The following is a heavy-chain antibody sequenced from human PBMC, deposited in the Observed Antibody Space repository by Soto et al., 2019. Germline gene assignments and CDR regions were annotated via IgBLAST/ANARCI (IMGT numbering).Heavy chain of an antibody. CDR2: IYYNGNT. V-gene: IGHV4-39*02. Sequence: SETLSLTCTVSGGSISSSSYYWGWIHQPPGKGLEWIGTIYYNGNTYYNPSLKSRVTITVDTSKNQFSLKLRSVTAADTAVYYCAREGYYDFWGGYYTSSWFDPWGQGTLVTVSS. D-gene: IGHD3-3*01. J-gene: IGHJ5*02. CDR3: AREGYYDFWGGYYTSSWFDP. CDR1: GGSISSSSYY.